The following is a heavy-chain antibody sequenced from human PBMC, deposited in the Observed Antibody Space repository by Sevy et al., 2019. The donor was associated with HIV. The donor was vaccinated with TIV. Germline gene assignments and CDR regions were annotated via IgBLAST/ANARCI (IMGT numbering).Heavy chain of an antibody. V-gene: IGHV4-59*01. CDR1: GGSISSYY. CDR3: ARGRRDYGGAFDI. J-gene: IGHJ3*02. Sequence: SETLSLTCTVSGGSISSYYWSWIRQPPWKGLEWIGYIYYSGSTNYNPSLKSRVTISVDTSKNQFSLKLSSVTAADTAVYYCARGRRDYGGAFDIWGQGTMVTVSS. CDR2: IYYSGST. D-gene: IGHD4-17*01.